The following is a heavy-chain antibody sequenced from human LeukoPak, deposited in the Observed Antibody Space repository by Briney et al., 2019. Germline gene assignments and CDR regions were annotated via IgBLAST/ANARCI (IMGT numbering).Heavy chain of an antibody. J-gene: IGHJ4*02. V-gene: IGHV1-3*01. Sequence: ASVKVSCKASGYTFTSYAMHWVRQAPGQRLEWMGWINAGNGYTKYSQKFQGRVTITRDTSASTAYMELSSLRSEDTAVYHCASMNYGDYVEIFDYWGQGTLVTVSS. CDR2: INAGNGYT. CDR1: GYTFTSYA. CDR3: ASMNYGDYVEIFDY. D-gene: IGHD4-17*01.